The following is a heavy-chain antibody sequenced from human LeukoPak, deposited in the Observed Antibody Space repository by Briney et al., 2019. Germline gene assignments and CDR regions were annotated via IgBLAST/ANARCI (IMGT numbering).Heavy chain of an antibody. V-gene: IGHV1-18*01. CDR2: ISAYNGNT. CDR1: GYTFTSYG. D-gene: IGHD5-18*01. J-gene: IGHJ4*02. CDR3: ARDTFLDTAMDVDS. Sequence: ASVKVSCKASGYTFTSYGISWVRQAPGQGLEWMGWISAYNGNTNYAQKLQGRVTMTTDTSTSTAYMELRSLRSDDTAVYYCARDTFLDTAMDVDSWGQGTLVTVSS.